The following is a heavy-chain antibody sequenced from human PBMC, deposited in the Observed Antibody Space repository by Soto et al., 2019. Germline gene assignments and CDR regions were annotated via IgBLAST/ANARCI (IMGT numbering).Heavy chain of an antibody. CDR2: INAGNGNR. CDR3: ASSSYYDRSGYYRRDYGMDV. V-gene: IGHV1-3*01. Sequence: ASVKVSCKASGDTFSSYAMHWVRQAPGQRLEWMGWINAGNGNRKYSQKFQGRVTITRDTSASTAYMELSSLRSEDTAVYYCASSSYYDRSGYYRRDYGMDVWGQGTTVTVS. D-gene: IGHD3-22*01. J-gene: IGHJ6*02. CDR1: GDTFSSYA.